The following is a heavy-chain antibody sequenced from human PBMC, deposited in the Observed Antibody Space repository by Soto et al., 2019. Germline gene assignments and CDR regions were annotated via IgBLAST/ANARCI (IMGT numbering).Heavy chain of an antibody. CDR1: GGSFSGYY. CDR3: ARIVLLWFGEFRDHYYYYGMDV. D-gene: IGHD3-10*01. J-gene: IGHJ6*02. CDR2: INHSGST. V-gene: IGHV4-34*01. Sequence: SETLSLTCAVYGGSFSGYYWSWIRQPPGKGLEWIGEINHSGSTNYNPSLKSRVTISVDTSKNQFSLKLSSVTAADTAVYYCARIVLLWFGEFRDHYYYYGMDVWGQGTTVT.